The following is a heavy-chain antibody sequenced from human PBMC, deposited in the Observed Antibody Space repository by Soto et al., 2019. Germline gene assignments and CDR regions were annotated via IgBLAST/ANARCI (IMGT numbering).Heavy chain of an antibody. V-gene: IGHV3-53*01. CDR2: IYSGGVT. CDR3: ARDPSTTGYYGLDV. Sequence: GGSLRLSCAASGFTVKNYQMNWVRQAPGKGLEWVSVIYSGGVTYYPDSVKGRFTIIRDTSRNSVYLQMNSLRADDTAIYYCARDPSTTGYYGLDVWGQGTTVTVSS. CDR1: GFTVKNYQ. J-gene: IGHJ6*02.